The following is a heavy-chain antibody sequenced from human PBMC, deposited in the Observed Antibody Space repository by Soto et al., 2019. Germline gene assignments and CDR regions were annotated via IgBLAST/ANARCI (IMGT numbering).Heavy chain of an antibody. CDR1: GFTFSSYG. J-gene: IGHJ4*02. CDR3: AKEPLVVPAAIYRDYYFDY. CDR2: ISYDGSNK. D-gene: IGHD2-2*02. Sequence: PGGSLRLSCAASGFTFSSYGMHWVRQAPGKGLEWVAVISYDGSNKYYADSVKGRFTISRDNSKNTLYLQMNSLRAEDTAVYYCAKEPLVVPAAIYRDYYFDYWGQGTLVTVSS. V-gene: IGHV3-30*18.